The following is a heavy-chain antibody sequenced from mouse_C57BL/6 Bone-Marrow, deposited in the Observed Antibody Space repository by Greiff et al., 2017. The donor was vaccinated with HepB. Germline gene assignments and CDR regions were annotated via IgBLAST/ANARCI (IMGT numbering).Heavy chain of an antibody. CDR3: TSERNGYYLYYAMDY. V-gene: IGHV1-5*01. CDR2: IYPGNSDT. CDR1: GYTFTSYW. J-gene: IGHJ4*01. D-gene: IGHD2-3*01. Sequence: EVQLQESGTVLARPGASVKMSCKTSGYTFTSYWMHWVKQRPGQGLEWIGAIYPGNSDTSYNQKFTGKAKLTAVTSASTAYIELSSLTNEDSAVYYCTSERNGYYLYYAMDYWGQGTSVTVSS.